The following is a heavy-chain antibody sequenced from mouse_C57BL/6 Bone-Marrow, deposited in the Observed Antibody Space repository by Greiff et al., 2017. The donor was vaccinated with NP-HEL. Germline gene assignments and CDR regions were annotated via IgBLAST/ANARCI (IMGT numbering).Heavy chain of an antibody. CDR2: ISDGGSYT. J-gene: IGHJ3*01. Sequence: DVQLVESGGGLVKPGGSLKLSCAASGFTFSSYAMSWVRQTPEKRLEWVATISDGGSYTYYPDNVKGRFTISRDNAKNNLYLQMSHLKSEDTAMYYCARRLRFAYWGQGTLVTVSA. V-gene: IGHV5-4*01. D-gene: IGHD2-4*01. CDR1: GFTFSSYA. CDR3: ARRLRFAY.